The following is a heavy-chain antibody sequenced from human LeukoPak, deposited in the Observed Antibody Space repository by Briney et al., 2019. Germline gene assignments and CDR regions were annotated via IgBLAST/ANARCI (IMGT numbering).Heavy chain of an antibody. J-gene: IGHJ3*02. D-gene: IGHD3-10*01. CDR1: GFTFSSYG. V-gene: IGHV3-30*02. Sequence: GGSLRLSCAASGFTFSSYGMHWVRHAPGKGLEWVAFIRYDGSNKYYADSVKGRFTISRDNSKNTLYLQMNSMRAEDTAVYYCAKGERVLLWFGELLYHYDAFDIWGQGTMVTVSS. CDR2: IRYDGSNK. CDR3: AKGERVLLWFGELLYHYDAFDI.